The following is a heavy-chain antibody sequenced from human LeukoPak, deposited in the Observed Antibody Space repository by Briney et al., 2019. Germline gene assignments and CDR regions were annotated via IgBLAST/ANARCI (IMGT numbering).Heavy chain of an antibody. CDR3: TRRGADGWGFFDY. V-gene: IGHV3-23*01. CDR1: GFTFSNFA. Sequence: GGSLRLSCTASGFTFSNFAMSWVRQAPGKGLEWVSSVSESADRTFYADSVKGRFTISRDNSKNTLYLEMSSLRVEDTAVYYCTRRGADGWGFFDYWGQGILVAVSS. CDR2: VSESADRT. D-gene: IGHD5-24*01. J-gene: IGHJ4*02.